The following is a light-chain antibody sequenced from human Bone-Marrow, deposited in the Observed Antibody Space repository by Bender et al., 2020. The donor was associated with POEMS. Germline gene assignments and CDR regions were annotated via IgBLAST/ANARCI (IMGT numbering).Light chain of an antibody. Sequence: SYELTQPSSVSVSPGQTARITCSGEVLAKKYGRWFQKKPGQAPVQVIFKDSERPSGIPERCSGSSSGTTVTLTISGAQVEDEADYYCYSAADNTVGFFGGGTKLTVL. CDR3: YSAADNTVGF. CDR1: VLAKKY. V-gene: IGLV3-27*01. CDR2: KDS. J-gene: IGLJ2*01.